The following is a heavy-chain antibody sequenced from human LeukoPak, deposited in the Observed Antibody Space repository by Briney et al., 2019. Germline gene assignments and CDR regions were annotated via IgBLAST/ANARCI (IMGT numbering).Heavy chain of an antibody. CDR1: GFTFSTYS. CDR3: ARLDYYGSGSYFDY. D-gene: IGHD3-10*01. V-gene: IGHV3-48*04. CDR2: ISSSSSTI. J-gene: IGHJ4*02. Sequence: GGSLRLSCAASGFTFSTYSMNWVRQAPGKGLEWVSYISSSSSTIYYADSVKGRFTISRDNARNSLYLQMNSLRAEDTAVYYCARLDYYGSGSYFDYWGQGTLVTVSS.